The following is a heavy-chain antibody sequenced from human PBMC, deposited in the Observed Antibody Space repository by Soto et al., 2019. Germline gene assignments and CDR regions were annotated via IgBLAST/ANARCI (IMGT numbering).Heavy chain of an antibody. CDR2: ITPFNGDG. Sequence: SVKVSCKASGYTFPQHYLHWVRQAPGQALEWMGWITPFNGDGNYAQKFQERVTITRDRSLNTAYMEMSSLKSEDTAMYYCATGGAGPDPLTWELPDHWGQGTLVTVSS. D-gene: IGHD1-26*01. CDR1: GYTFPQHY. CDR3: ATGGAGPDPLTWELPDH. V-gene: IGHV1-45*02. J-gene: IGHJ4*02.